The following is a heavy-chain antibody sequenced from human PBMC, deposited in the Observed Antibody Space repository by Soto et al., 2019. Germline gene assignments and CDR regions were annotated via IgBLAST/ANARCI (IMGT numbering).Heavy chain of an antibody. V-gene: IGHV4-39*01. CDR2: VCYSGTS. CDR1: GGSIRGISYC. CDR3: TVRDAVTSYYINQ. Sequence: SATLSLTCRVSGGSIRGISYCWVWIRQPPGEALEWIGTVCYSGTSYFNPSLKSRVTTSVDTSKNQFSLSLRSVTAADTATYFCTVRDAVTSYYINQRGRGTLVTV. J-gene: IGHJ4*02. D-gene: IGHD3-10*01.